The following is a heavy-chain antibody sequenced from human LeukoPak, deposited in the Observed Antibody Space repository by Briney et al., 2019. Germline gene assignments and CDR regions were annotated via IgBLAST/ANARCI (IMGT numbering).Heavy chain of an antibody. CDR1: GYTFTSYD. CDR2: MNPNSGNT. CDR3: ARLSYYASGSCDY. V-gene: IGHV1-8*03. J-gene: IGHJ4*02. Sequence: SVKVSCKASGYTFTSYDINWVRQATGQGLEWMGWMNPNSGNTGYAQKFQGRVTITRNTSISTAYMELSSLRSEDTAVYYCARLSYYASGSCDYWGQGTLVTVSS. D-gene: IGHD3-10*01.